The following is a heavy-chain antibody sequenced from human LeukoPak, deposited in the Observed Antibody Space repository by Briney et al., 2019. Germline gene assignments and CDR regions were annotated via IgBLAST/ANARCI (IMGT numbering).Heavy chain of an antibody. J-gene: IGHJ4*02. CDR1: GFTFSNYW. Sequence: GGSLRLSCAASGFTFSNYWMHWVRQVPGKGLVWVSRINDDGSATFYADSVKGRFTFSRDNAKNTLFLQMSSLRAEDTAVYFCAREILAPGKTHDYWGQGTLVTVSS. V-gene: IGHV3-74*01. CDR2: INDDGSAT. CDR3: AREILAPGKTHDY.